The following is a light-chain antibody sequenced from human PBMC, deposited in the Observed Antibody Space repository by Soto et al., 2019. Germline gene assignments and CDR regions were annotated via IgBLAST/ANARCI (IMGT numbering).Light chain of an antibody. CDR1: SSDVGGYNY. J-gene: IGLJ2*01. Sequence: QSALTQPASVSGSPGQSITISCTGTSSDVGGYNYVSWYQQHPGKAPKLMIYDVTNRPSGVSYRFSGSKSGNTASLTISGLQSDDEADYYCSSYTDSCTDVVIGGGTKITVL. CDR2: DVT. CDR3: SSYTDSCTDVV. V-gene: IGLV2-14*03.